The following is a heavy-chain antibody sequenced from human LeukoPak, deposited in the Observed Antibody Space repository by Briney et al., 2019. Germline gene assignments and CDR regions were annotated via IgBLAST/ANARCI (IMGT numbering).Heavy chain of an antibody. V-gene: IGHV3-21*01. D-gene: IGHD6-13*01. Sequence: GGSLRLSCAASGFTLSSYSMNWVRQAPGKGLEWVSSISSSSSYIYYADSVKGRFTISRDNAKNSLYLQMNSLRAEDTAVYYCARVSAAAGRVFFDYWGQGTLVTVSS. CDR3: ARVSAAAGRVFFDY. CDR1: GFTLSSYS. J-gene: IGHJ4*02. CDR2: ISSSSSYI.